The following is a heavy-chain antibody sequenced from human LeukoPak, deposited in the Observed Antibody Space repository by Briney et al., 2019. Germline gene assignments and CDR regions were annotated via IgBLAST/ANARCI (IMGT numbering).Heavy chain of an antibody. CDR3: ARGIYGSDPSYYYYYYMDV. J-gene: IGHJ6*03. CDR2: INHSGST. V-gene: IGHV4-34*01. Sequence: SETLSLTCAVYGGSFNGYYWSWIRQPPGKGLEWIGEINHSGSTNYNPSLKSRVTMSVDTSKNQFSLKLSSVTAADTAVYYCARGIYGSDPSYYYYYYMDVWGKGTTVTISS. CDR1: GGSFNGYY. D-gene: IGHD3-10*01.